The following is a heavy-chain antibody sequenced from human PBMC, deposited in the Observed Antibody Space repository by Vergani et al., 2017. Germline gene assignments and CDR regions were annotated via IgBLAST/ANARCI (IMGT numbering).Heavy chain of an antibody. J-gene: IGHJ4*02. V-gene: IGHV3-21*01. CDR2: ISSSSSYI. Sequence: EVQLVESGGGLVKPGGSLRLSCAASGFTFSSYSMNWVRQAPGKGLEWVSSISSSSSYIYYADSVKGRFTISRDNAKNALYLQMNSLRAEDTAVYYCAREKGIAVAALDYGGQGTLVTVSS. CDR3: AREKGIAVAALDY. D-gene: IGHD6-19*01. CDR1: GFTFSSYS.